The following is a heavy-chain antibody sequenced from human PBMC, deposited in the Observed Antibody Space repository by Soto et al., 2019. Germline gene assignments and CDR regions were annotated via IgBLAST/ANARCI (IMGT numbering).Heavy chain of an antibody. V-gene: IGHV3-48*03. J-gene: IGHJ6*02. Sequence: PVGSLRLSCAASGFTFSSYEMNWVRQAPGKGLEWVSYISSSGSTIYYADSVKGRFTISRDNAKNSLYLQMNSLRAEDTAVYYCARERLVAAAPKSHYYYGMDVWGQGTTVTVSS. D-gene: IGHD6-13*01. CDR2: ISSSGSTI. CDR1: GFTFSSYE. CDR3: ARERLVAAAPKSHYYYGMDV.